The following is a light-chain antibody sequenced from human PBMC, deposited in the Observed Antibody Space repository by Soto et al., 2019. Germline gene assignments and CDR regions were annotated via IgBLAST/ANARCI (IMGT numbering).Light chain of an antibody. Sequence: DIQMTQSPSTLSASVGDRVTITCRASQSISNWLAWYQQKPRKAPKLLIYKASSLESGVPSRFSGSGSGTEFTLTIRSLQPDDFATYYCQQYNTYSVTFGQGTKVEIK. CDR1: QSISNW. CDR2: KAS. CDR3: QQYNTYSVT. J-gene: IGKJ1*01. V-gene: IGKV1-5*03.